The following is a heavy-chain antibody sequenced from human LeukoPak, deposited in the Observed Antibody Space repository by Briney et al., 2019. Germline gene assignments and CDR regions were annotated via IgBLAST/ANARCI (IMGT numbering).Heavy chain of an antibody. CDR2: LNSDGSTT. CDR1: GFTVSSNY. Sequence: GGSLRLSCAASGFTVSSNYMSWVRQAPGKGLEWVSGLNSDGSTTGYADSVRGRFTISRDNAKSTLYLQMNSLRAEDTAVYYCARGGYGAHMGWGQGTLVTVSS. D-gene: IGHD4-17*01. V-gene: IGHV3-74*01. CDR3: ARGGYGAHMG. J-gene: IGHJ4*02.